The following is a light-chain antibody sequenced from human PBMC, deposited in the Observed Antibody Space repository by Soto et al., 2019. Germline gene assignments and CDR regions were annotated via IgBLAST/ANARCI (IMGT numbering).Light chain of an antibody. CDR1: QSVSSSY. CDR3: QKYGSSPYT. J-gene: IGKJ2*01. Sequence: EIVLTQSPGTLSLSPGERATLSCRASQSVSSSYLAWYQQKPGQAPRLLIFGASRRATGIPDRFSGSGSGTDFTLTISRLEPADFAVYYCQKYGSSPYTFGQGTKLEIK. CDR2: GAS. V-gene: IGKV3-20*01.